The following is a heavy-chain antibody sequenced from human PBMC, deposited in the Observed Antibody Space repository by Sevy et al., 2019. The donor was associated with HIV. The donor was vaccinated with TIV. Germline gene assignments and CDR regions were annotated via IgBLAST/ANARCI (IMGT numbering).Heavy chain of an antibody. CDR2: VSYDGSHK. CDR1: GFTFSSYG. J-gene: IGHJ3*01. V-gene: IGHV3-30*18. CDR3: AKGSRATGSAFDV. Sequence: GGSLRLSCAVSGFTFSSYGMHWVRQAPGKGLEWVAVVSYDGSHKYYGESVKGRFTISRDNSKNTVSLHMNSLRDEDTAVYYCAKGSRATGSAFDVWGQGTIVTVSS. D-gene: IGHD2-15*01.